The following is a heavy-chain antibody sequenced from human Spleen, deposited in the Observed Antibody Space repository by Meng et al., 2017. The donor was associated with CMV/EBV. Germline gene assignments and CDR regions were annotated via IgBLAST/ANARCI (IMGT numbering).Heavy chain of an antibody. D-gene: IGHD1-1*01. Sequence: GSLRLSCSVSGGSISNYYWSWIRQPPGKGLEWIGYVHSSGTTNYNGSLKSRVTIALDTSKNQFSLKLSSLTAADTAIYYCARGGRVQPFDYWGQGTLVTVSS. CDR3: ARGGRVQPFDY. CDR1: GGSISNYY. V-gene: IGHV4-59*01. J-gene: IGHJ4*02. CDR2: VHSSGTT.